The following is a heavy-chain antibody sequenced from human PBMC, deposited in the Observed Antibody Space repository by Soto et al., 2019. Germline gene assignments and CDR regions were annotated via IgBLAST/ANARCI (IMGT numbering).Heavy chain of an antibody. D-gene: IGHD3-22*01. CDR2: IKQDGGEE. V-gene: IGHV3-7*01. Sequence: GGSLRLSCAASGFIFSDYSMSWVRQSPGKGLEGVANIKQDGGEEDYVDSVKGRLTISRDNARNSLYLQMNSLRAEDTAVYYCARVYYESRGPTKYRAFDFWGQGTMVTVSS. J-gene: IGHJ3*01. CDR1: GFIFSDYS. CDR3: ARVYYESRGPTKYRAFDF.